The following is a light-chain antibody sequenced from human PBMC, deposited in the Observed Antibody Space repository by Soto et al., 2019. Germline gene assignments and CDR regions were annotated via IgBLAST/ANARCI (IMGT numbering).Light chain of an antibody. CDR2: PNN. Sequence: QSVLTQPPSASGTPGQRVTISCSGSSSNIGSNTVSWFQQLPGRAPKLLHYPNNHRPSGVPDRFSGSKSGPAASLAISGLQSEDEADYYCAAWEDSLDGHVVFGGGTQLTVL. J-gene: IGLJ7*01. V-gene: IGLV1-44*01. CDR3: AAWEDSLDGHVV. CDR1: SSNIGSNT.